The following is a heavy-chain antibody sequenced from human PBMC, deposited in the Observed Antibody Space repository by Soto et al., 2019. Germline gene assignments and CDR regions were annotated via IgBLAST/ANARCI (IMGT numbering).Heavy chain of an antibody. CDR2: INSDGSTT. CDR1: GFTFSSYW. V-gene: IGHV3-74*01. CDR3: ASSGLGYSNYGGNY. J-gene: IGHJ4*02. D-gene: IGHD4-4*01. Sequence: GGSLRLSCAASGFTFSSYWMHWVRQAPGKGLVWVSRINSDGSTTTYADSVKGRFTISRDNAKNTLYLQMNSLRAEDTAVYYCASSGLGYSNYGGNYWGQGTLVTVSS.